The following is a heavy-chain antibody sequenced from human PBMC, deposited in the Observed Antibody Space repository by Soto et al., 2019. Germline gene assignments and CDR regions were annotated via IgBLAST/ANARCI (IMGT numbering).Heavy chain of an antibody. Sequence: PSETLSLTCTVSGGSISSSSYYWGWIRHPPGKGLEWIGSIYYSGSTYYNPSLKSRVTISVDTSKNQFSLKLSSVTAADTAVYYCARLGGGSFYYYGSGSYVPDYWGQGTLVTVSS. CDR2: IYYSGST. CDR3: ARLGGGSFYYYGSGSYVPDY. J-gene: IGHJ4*02. V-gene: IGHV4-39*01. CDR1: GGSISSSSYY. D-gene: IGHD3-10*01.